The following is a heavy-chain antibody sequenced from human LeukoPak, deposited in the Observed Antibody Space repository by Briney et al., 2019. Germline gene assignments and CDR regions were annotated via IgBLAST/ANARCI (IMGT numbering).Heavy chain of an antibody. CDR1: GFSFSRYN. D-gene: IGHD6-13*01. V-gene: IGHV3-48*01. Sequence: GGSLRLSCAASGFSFSRYNMNWVRQAPGKGLEWVAYITGSSSSIYYADSVKGRFTISRDNAKNSLYLQMNSLRAEDTAVYYCATAGTPDYWGQGTLVTVPS. J-gene: IGHJ4*02. CDR2: ITGSSSSI. CDR3: ATAGTPDY.